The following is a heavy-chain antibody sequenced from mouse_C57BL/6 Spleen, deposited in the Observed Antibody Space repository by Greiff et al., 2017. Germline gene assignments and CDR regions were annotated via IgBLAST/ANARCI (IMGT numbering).Heavy chain of an antibody. CDR3: AREGAITTGVDHYAIGT. J-gene: IGHJ4*01. V-gene: IGHV1-55*01. CDR1: GYTFTSYW. D-gene: IGHD1-1*01. CDR2: IYPGSGST. Sequence: VKLQQPGAELVKPGASVKMSCKASGYTFTSYWITWVKQRPGQGLEWIGDIYPGSGSTNYNEKFKSKATLTVDTSSSTAYMQLSSLTSEESAVYYCAREGAITTGVDHYAIGTRGQRDSGSAS.